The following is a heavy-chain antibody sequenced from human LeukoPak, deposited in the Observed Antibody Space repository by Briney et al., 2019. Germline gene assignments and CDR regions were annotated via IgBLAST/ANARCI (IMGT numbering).Heavy chain of an antibody. J-gene: IGHJ6*02. CDR2: ISYDGSNK. CDR1: GFTFSSYA. V-gene: IGHV3-30*04. CDR3: ARDRKGALNYGMDV. Sequence: GRSLRLSCAASGFTFSSYAMHWVRQAPGKGLEWVAVISYDGSNKYYADSVKGRFTISRDNSKNTVYLQMNSLRAEDTAVYYCARDRKGALNYGMDVWGQGTTVTVSS.